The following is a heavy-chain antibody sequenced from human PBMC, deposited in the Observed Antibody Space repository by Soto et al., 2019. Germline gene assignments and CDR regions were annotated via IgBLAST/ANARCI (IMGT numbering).Heavy chain of an antibody. Sequence: GGSLRLSCAASGFTFSSYDMHWVRQATGKGLEWVSAIGTAGDTFYPGFVKGRFTISRENAKNSLYLQMNSLRAEDTAVYYCARADIAARYYYYYGMDVWGQGTTVTVSS. D-gene: IGHD6-6*01. V-gene: IGHV3-13*01. CDR1: GFTFSSYD. CDR2: IGTAGDT. CDR3: ARADIAARYYYYYGMDV. J-gene: IGHJ6*02.